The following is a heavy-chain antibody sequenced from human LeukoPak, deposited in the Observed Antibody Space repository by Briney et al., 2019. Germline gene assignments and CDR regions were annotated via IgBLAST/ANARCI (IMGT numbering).Heavy chain of an antibody. J-gene: IGHJ4*02. V-gene: IGHV3-53*01. CDR3: ARGGYSSSRYHFDY. Sequence: GGSLRLSCAASGFTVSSNYMSWVRQAPGKGLEWVSVIYSGGTTNYADSVKGRFTISRDNSKDTLFLQMNSLRAEDTAVYYCARGGYSSSRYHFDYWGQGTLVTVSS. D-gene: IGHD6-13*01. CDR2: IYSGGTT. CDR1: GFTVSSNY.